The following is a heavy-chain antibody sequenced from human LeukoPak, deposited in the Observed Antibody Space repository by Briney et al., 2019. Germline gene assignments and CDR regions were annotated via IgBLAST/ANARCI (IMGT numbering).Heavy chain of an antibody. Sequence: SETLSLTCTVSGGAISDYYWSWVRQPPGKGLEWIGYIYYSGSTNYNPSLKSRVTISVDTSKNQFSLKLSSVTAADTAVYYCAREISGWFLGDMDVWGKGTTVTISS. D-gene: IGHD6-19*01. V-gene: IGHV4-59*12. CDR2: IYYSGST. CDR1: GGAISDYY. CDR3: AREISGWFLGDMDV. J-gene: IGHJ6*03.